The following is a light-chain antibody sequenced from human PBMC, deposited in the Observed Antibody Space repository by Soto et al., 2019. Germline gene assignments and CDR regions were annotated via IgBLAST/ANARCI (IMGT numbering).Light chain of an antibody. CDR2: GTS. Sequence: EIVLTQSPGTLSLSPGERATLSCRASQSVNSNYLTWYQQKPGQAPRLLIYGTSNRATGIPDRFSGSGSGTDFTLTISRLEPEDFAVYYCQQFGNSPGFTFGPGTKVDIK. CDR3: QQFGNSPGFT. CDR1: QSVNSNY. J-gene: IGKJ3*01. V-gene: IGKV3-20*01.